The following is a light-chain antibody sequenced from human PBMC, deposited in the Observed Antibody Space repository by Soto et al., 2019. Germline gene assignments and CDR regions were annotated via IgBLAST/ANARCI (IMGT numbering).Light chain of an antibody. V-gene: IGLV2-11*01. CDR3: CSYAGSYTWV. J-gene: IGLJ3*02. CDR1: SSDVGGYNY. CDR2: DVS. Sequence: QSALTQPRSVSGSPGQSVTISCTGTSSDVGGYNYVSWYQQHPGKAPKLMIYDVSKWPSGVPDRFSSSKSGSTASLTISGLQAEDEADYYCCSYAGSYTWVFGGGTKVTVL.